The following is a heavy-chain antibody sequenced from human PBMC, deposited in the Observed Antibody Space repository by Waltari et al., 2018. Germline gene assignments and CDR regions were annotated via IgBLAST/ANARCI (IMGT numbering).Heavy chain of an antibody. CDR1: GYSFTSYW. Sequence: EVQLVQSGAEVKKPGESLKISCKGSGYSFTSYWIGWVRQMPGKGLEWMGNIYPGDSDTRYSPAFQGQVTISADKSIRTAYLQWSSLKASDTAMYYCARQGELDYDFWSGPKDWGQGTLVTVSS. CDR3: ARQGELDYDFWSGPKD. D-gene: IGHD3-3*01. J-gene: IGHJ4*02. V-gene: IGHV5-51*01. CDR2: IYPGDSDT.